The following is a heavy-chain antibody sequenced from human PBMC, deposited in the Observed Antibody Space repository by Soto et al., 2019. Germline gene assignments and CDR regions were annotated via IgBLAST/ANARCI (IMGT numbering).Heavy chain of an antibody. J-gene: IGHJ3*02. Sequence: ASVKVSCKASGYTFTSYYMHWVRQAPGQGLEWMGIINPSGGSTSYAQKFQGRVTMTRDTSTSTVYMELSSLRSEDTAVYYCARSSRVYYDSRGYNDAFDIWGQGTMVTVSS. CDR3: ARSSRVYYDSRGYNDAFDI. D-gene: IGHD3-22*01. V-gene: IGHV1-46*03. CDR1: GYTFTSYY. CDR2: INPSGGST.